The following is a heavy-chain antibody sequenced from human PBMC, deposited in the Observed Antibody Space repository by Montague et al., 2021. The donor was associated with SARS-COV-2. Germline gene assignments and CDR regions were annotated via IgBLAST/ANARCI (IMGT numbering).Heavy chain of an antibody. CDR2: IYYSGST. V-gene: IGHV4-39*01. J-gene: IGHJ3*02. Sequence: SETLSLTCTVSGGSISSSSYYWGWIRQPPGKGLEWIGSIYYSGSTYYNPTLKSRVTISVDTSKNQFALKLSSATAADTAVYYWARQVNRSGWFKPDAFDIWGQGTMVTVSS. CDR3: ARQVNRSGWFKPDAFDI. D-gene: IGHD6-19*01. CDR1: GGSISSSSYY.